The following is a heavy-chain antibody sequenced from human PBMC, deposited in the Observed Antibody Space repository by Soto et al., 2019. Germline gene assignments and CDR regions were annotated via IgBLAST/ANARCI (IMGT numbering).Heavy chain of an antibody. CDR1: GYTFTNYY. J-gene: IGHJ3*02. D-gene: IGHD7-27*01. CDR2: INSSGDST. CDR3: ASQNWAGQDAFHI. Sequence: ASVKVSCKASGYTFTNYYLHWVRQAPGQGLEWMGMINSSGDSTTYAQKFQGRVTMTRDTSTSTVYMELSSLRSEDTAIYYCASQNWAGQDAFHISGQGTIVAV. V-gene: IGHV1-46*01.